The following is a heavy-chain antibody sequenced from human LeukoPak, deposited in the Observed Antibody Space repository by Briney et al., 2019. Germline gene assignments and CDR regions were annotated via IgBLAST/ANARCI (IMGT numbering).Heavy chain of an antibody. CDR1: GFTFSSYA. V-gene: IGHV3-23*01. CDR3: GRGSVGFGELNY. Sequence: GGSLRLSCAASGFTFSSYAMSWVRQGPGKGLEWASSISGSGGGTYYADSVKGRFTLSRDNSKNTLYLQMNSLRIEDTGVYYCGRGSVGFGELNYWGQGTLVTVSS. CDR2: ISGSGGGT. J-gene: IGHJ4*02. D-gene: IGHD3-10*01.